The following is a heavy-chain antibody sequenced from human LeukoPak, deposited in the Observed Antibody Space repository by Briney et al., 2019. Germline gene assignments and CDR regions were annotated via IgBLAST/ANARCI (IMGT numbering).Heavy chain of an antibody. CDR3: ARRGLVGYYFDY. CDR2: IYPGDSDT. Sequence: GESLQISGKGSGYNFTSYWIGGVRQLPGKGLEWMGIIYPGDSDTRYSPSFQGQVTISADKSISTAYLQWSSLKASDTAMYYCARRGLVGYYFDYWGQGTLVTVSS. J-gene: IGHJ4*02. V-gene: IGHV5-51*01. D-gene: IGHD2-2*01. CDR1: GYNFTSYW.